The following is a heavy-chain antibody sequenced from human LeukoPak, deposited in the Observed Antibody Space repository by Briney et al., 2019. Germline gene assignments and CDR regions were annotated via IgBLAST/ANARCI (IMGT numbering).Heavy chain of an antibody. D-gene: IGHD3-3*01. CDR3: ARAPSRITIFGVVIPTSYGMDV. V-gene: IGHV4-59*01. CDR2: IYYSGST. J-gene: IGHJ6*02. Sequence: SETLSLTCTVPGGSISSYYWSWIRQPPGKGLEWIGYIYYSGSTNYNPSLKSRVTISVDTSKNQFSLKLSSVTAADTAVYYCARAPSRITIFGVVIPTSYGMDVWGQGTTVTVSS. CDR1: GGSISSYY.